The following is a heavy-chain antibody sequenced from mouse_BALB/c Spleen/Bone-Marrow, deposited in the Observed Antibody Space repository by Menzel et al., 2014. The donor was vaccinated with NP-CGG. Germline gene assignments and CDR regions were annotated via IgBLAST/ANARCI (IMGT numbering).Heavy chain of an antibody. D-gene: IGHD2-1*01. J-gene: IGHJ3*01. Sequence: EVQLQESGTVLARPGASVKMSCKASGYSFTSYWMHWVKQRPGQGLEWIGAVYPGNSDTRYNQKFKGKAKLIAVTSASTAYMELSSLTNEDSAVYYCTGYGNYVETSFAYWGQGTLVTVSA. CDR1: GYSFTSYW. CDR2: VYPGNSDT. CDR3: TGYGNYVETSFAY. V-gene: IGHV1-5*01.